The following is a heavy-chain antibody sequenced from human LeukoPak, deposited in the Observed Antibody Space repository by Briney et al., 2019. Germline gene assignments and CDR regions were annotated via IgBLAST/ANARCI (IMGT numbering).Heavy chain of an antibody. CDR3: ARDALYDSSGYYHHDYFDY. CDR1: GYTFTSYY. J-gene: IGHJ4*02. Sequence: GASVKVSCKASGYTFTSYYMHWVRQAPGQGLEWMGIINPSGGSTSYAQKFQGRLTMNRDTSTSTVYMELSSLRSEDTAVYYCARDALYDSSGYYHHDYFDYWGQGTLVTVSS. D-gene: IGHD3-22*01. V-gene: IGHV1-46*01. CDR2: INPSGGST.